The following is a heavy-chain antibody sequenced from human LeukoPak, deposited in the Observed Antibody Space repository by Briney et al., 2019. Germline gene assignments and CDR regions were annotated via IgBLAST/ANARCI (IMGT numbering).Heavy chain of an antibody. D-gene: IGHD3-16*02. J-gene: IGHJ4*02. V-gene: IGHV3-9*01. CDR1: GFTFDDYA. Sequence: GGSLRLSCAASGFTFDDYAMHWVRQAPGKGLEWVSGISWNSGSIGYADSVKGRFTISRDNAKNSLYLQMNSLGAEDTALYYCAKVKYTFGGVIDPYYFDYWGQGTLVTVSS. CDR2: ISWNSGSI. CDR3: AKVKYTFGGVIDPYYFDY.